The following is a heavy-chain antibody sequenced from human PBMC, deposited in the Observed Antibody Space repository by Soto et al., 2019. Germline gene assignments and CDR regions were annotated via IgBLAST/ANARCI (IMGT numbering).Heavy chain of an antibody. Sequence: SVKVSCKXSGGTFSSYAISWVRQAPGQGLEWMGGIIPIFGTANYAQKFQGRVTITADESTSTAYMELSSLRSEDTAVYYCARRPVPGGYYYGMDVWGQGTTVTVSS. J-gene: IGHJ6*02. CDR3: ARRPVPGGYYYGMDV. CDR1: GGTFSSYA. CDR2: IIPIFGTA. V-gene: IGHV1-69*13. D-gene: IGHD6-6*01.